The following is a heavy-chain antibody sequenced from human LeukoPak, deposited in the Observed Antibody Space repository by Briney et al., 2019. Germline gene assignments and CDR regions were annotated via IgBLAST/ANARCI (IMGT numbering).Heavy chain of an antibody. D-gene: IGHD4-17*01. J-gene: IGHJ3*02. CDR2: ISGSRGNT. V-gene: IGHV3-23*01. CDR3: AKEGGDYVLGDAFDI. Sequence: PGGSLRLSCAASGFTFNNYAMSWVRQAPGEGLEWVSGISGSRGNTYYADSVKGRFTISRDNSKKTLFLQMNSLRAEDSAVYYCAKEGGDYVLGDAFDIWGQGTVVTVSS. CDR1: GFTFNNYA.